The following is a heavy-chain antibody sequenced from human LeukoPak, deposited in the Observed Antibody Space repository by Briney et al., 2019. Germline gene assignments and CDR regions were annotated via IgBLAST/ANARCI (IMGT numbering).Heavy chain of an antibody. D-gene: IGHD3-3*01. CDR3: ARRTIFGVETLLDY. J-gene: IGHJ4*02. CDR2: IIPIFVTA. Sequence: GASVKVSCKASGGTFSSYAISWVRQAPGQGLEWMGGIIPIFVTANYAQKFQGRVTITADESTSTAYMELSSLRSEDTAVYYCARRTIFGVETLLDYWGQGTLVTVSS. CDR1: GGTFSSYA. V-gene: IGHV1-69*13.